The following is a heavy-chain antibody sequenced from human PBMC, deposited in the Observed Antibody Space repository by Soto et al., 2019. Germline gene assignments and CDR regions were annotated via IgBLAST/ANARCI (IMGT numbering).Heavy chain of an antibody. J-gene: IGHJ4*02. V-gene: IGHV3-11*05. CDR1: GFTFSDYY. CDR2: ISTTGSYT. D-gene: IGHD1-26*01. Sequence: QVQLVESGGGLVKPGGSLRLSCAASGFTFSDYYMTWFRQAPGKGLEWLSCISTTGSYTNYVDSVKGRFTISRDNAENSLYLQMDSLRGEDTAVYYCARIVGARLNDYWGQGTLVTVS. CDR3: ARIVGARLNDY.